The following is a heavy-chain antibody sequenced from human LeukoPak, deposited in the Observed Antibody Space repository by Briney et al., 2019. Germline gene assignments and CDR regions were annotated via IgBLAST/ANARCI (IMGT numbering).Heavy chain of an antibody. CDR2: INHFGST. V-gene: IGHV4-34*01. D-gene: IGHD5-18*01. J-gene: IGHJ4*02. CDR1: GGSSSGYY. Sequence: SSETLSLTCAVYGGSSSGYYWSWIRQPPGKGREWIGEINHFGSTNYNPSLKSRVTISGDTSKNQFSLKVNSVTAADTAVYYCARGYRAPQTFYSYHYFDSWAQGILVTVSS. CDR3: ARGYRAPQTFYSYHYFDS.